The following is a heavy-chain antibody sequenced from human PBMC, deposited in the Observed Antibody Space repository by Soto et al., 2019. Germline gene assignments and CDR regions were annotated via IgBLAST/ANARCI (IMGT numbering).Heavy chain of an antibody. V-gene: IGHV3-48*01. J-gene: IGHJ4*02. CDR2: ITSGSSTI. Sequence: QPGGSLRLSCVVSGFTFSSYSMDWVRQAPGKGLEWVSYITSGSSTIHYADSVKGRFTISRDNAKNSVFLQMNSLRVEDTAVYYCVRDAGSLGYWGQGTLVTVSS. D-gene: IGHD3-10*01. CDR3: VRDAGSLGY. CDR1: GFTFSSYS.